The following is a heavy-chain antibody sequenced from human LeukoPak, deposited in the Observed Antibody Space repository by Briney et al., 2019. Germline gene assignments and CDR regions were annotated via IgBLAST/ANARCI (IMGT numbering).Heavy chain of an antibody. CDR3: ARGLPEYGMDV. CDR2: IYYSGST. Sequence: SETLSLTCTVSGGSISSYYWSWIRQPPGKGLEWIGYIYYSGSTNYNPSLKSRVTISVDMSKNQFSLKLSSVTAADTAVYYCARGLPEYGMDVWGQGTTVTVSS. V-gene: IGHV4-59*08. J-gene: IGHJ6*02. CDR1: GGSISSYY.